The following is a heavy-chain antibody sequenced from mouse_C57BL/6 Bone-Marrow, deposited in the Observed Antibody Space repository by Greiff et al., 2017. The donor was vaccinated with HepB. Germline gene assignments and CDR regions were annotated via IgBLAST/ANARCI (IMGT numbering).Heavy chain of an antibody. CDR1: GFTFSSYG. CDR2: ISSGGSYT. V-gene: IGHV5-6*01. CDR3: TREGTGIDY. Sequence: EVKLVESGGDLVKPGGSLKLSCAASGFTFSSYGMSWVRQTPDKRLEWVATISSGGSYTYYPDSVKGRSTISRDNARNTLYLQMSSLKSEDTAMYYCTREGTGIDYWGQGTTLTVSS. D-gene: IGHD3-3*01. J-gene: IGHJ2*01.